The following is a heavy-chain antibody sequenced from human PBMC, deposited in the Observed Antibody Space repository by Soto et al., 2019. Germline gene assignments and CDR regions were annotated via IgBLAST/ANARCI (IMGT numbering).Heavy chain of an antibody. CDR2: ISVSGGST. CDR1: GFTFSSYA. J-gene: IGHJ4*02. CDR3: AKESTWTSSWDY. V-gene: IGHV3-23*01. D-gene: IGHD6-13*01. Sequence: EVQLLESGGGLVQPGGSLRLSCAASGFTFSSYAMSWVRQAPGKGLEWVSAISVSGGSTYYAESVKGRFTITRDNSKNTLYLQMNSLRAEDTAVYYCAKESTWTSSWDYWGQGTLVTVSS.